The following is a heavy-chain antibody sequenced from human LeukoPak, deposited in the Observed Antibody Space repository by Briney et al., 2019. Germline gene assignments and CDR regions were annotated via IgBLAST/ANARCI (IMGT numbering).Heavy chain of an antibody. D-gene: IGHD1-7*01. V-gene: IGHV3-64D*09. CDR2: ISTNGGST. CDR3: VKVTDSGTVFYYYGMDV. Sequence: PGGSLRLSCSASGFSFSTYAMHWVRQAPGKGLEYVSSISTNGGSTYYADSVKGRFTISRDNSKNTLYLQMSSLRAEDTAVYYCVKVTDSGTVFYYYGMDVWGQGTTVIVSS. J-gene: IGHJ6*02. CDR1: GFSFSTYA.